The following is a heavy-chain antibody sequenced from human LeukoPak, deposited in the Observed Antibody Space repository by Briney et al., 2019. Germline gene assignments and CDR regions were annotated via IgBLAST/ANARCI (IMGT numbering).Heavy chain of an antibody. Sequence: GGSLRLSCAASGFTFSSYGMHWVRQAPGKGLEWVAVISYDGSNKYYADSVKGRFTISRDNSKNTLYLQMNSLRAEDTAVYYCAKFPSNGDPSRWGQGTLVTVSS. CDR1: GFTFSSYG. CDR2: ISYDGSNK. J-gene: IGHJ4*02. D-gene: IGHD4-17*01. CDR3: AKFPSNGDPSR. V-gene: IGHV3-30*18.